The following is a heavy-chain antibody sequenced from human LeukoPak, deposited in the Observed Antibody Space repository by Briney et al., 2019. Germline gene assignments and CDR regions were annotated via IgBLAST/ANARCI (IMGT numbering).Heavy chain of an antibody. Sequence: GGSLRLSCAASGFTFSSYSMNWVRQAPGKGLEWVSSISSSSSYIYYADSVKGRFTISRDNAKNSLYLQMNSLRAEDTAVYYCARGRGYCSGGSCPYYYMDVWGKGTTVTVSS. V-gene: IGHV3-21*01. CDR2: ISSSSSYI. CDR1: GFTFSSYS. J-gene: IGHJ6*03. CDR3: ARGRGYCSGGSCPYYYMDV. D-gene: IGHD2-15*01.